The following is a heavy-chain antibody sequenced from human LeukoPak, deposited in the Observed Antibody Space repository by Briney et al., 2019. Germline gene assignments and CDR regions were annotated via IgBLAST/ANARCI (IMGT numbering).Heavy chain of an antibody. D-gene: IGHD5-18*01. CDR3: ARALWGAMVTSDY. Sequence: PGRSLRLSCAASGFTFSSYWMSWVRQAPGKGLEWVANIKQDGSEKYYVDSVKGRFTISRDNAKNSLYLQMNSLRAEDTAVYYCARALWGAMVTSDYWGQGTLVTVSS. J-gene: IGHJ4*02. CDR1: GFTFSSYW. V-gene: IGHV3-7*01. CDR2: IKQDGSEK.